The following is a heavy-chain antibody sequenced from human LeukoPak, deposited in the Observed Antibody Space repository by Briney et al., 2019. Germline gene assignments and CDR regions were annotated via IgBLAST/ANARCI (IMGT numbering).Heavy chain of an antibody. CDR1: GFTFSNYA. V-gene: IGHV3-48*03. CDR2: ISSSGSSI. CDR3: ARESDSSGYSPFDY. J-gene: IGHJ4*02. Sequence: GGSLRLSCVASGFTFSNYAINWVRQAPGQGLEWVSHISSSGSSIYYADSVKGRFTISRDNSKNTLYLQMNSLRSEDTAVYYCARESDSSGYSPFDYWGQGTLVTVSS. D-gene: IGHD3-22*01.